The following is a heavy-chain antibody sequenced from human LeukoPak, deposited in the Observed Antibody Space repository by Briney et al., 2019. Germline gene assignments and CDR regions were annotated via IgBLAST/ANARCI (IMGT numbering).Heavy chain of an antibody. J-gene: IGHJ4*02. Sequence: SETLSLTCTVSGGSISSYYWSWIRQPPGKGLEWIGYIYYSGSTNYNPSLKSRVTISVDTSKNQFSLKLSSVTAADTAVYYCARDSGDFWSGYYSHYFDYWGQGTLVTVSS. CDR2: IYYSGST. D-gene: IGHD3-3*01. V-gene: IGHV4-59*01. CDR1: GGSISSYY. CDR3: ARDSGDFWSGYYSHYFDY.